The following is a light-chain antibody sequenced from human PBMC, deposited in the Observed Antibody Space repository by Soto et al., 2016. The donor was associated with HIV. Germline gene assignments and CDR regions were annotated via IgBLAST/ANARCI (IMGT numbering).Light chain of an antibody. CDR2: DDS. CDR3: QVWDTSSDHPNWV. Sequence: SYELTQPPSVSVAPGKTARITCGGNNIGNKSVHWYQQKPGQAPVLVVFDDSDRPSGIPERFSGSNSGNTATLTISRVEAGDEADYYCQVWDTSSDHPNWVFGGGTKLTVL. CDR1: NIGNKS. V-gene: IGLV3-21*03. J-gene: IGLJ3*02.